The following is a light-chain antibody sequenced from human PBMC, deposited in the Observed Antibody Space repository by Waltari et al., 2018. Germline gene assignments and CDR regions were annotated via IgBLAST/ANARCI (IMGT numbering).Light chain of an antibody. Sequence: DIQMTQSPSTLSASVGDRVTITCRASQSPITWLAWFQQKPGKAPQLLIYTASNFESGVPSRFSGSGSETEVTLTISGLQPDDFATYYCQQYMTNSWTFGQGTRVEVK. J-gene: IGKJ1*01. CDR3: QQYMTNSWT. V-gene: IGKV1-5*03. CDR1: QSPITW. CDR2: TAS.